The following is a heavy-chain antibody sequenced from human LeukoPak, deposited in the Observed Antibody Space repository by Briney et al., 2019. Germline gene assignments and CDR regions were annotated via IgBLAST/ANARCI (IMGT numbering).Heavy chain of an antibody. CDR2: ISGSGGST. V-gene: IGHV3-23*01. Sequence: GGSLRLSCAASGFTFSSYAMSWVRQAPGKGLEWVPAISGSGGSTYYADSVKGRFTISRDNSKNTLYLQMNSLRAEDTAVYYCAKEWLWFGESGIDYWGQGTLVTVSS. CDR1: GFTFSSYA. J-gene: IGHJ4*02. CDR3: AKEWLWFGESGIDY. D-gene: IGHD3-10*01.